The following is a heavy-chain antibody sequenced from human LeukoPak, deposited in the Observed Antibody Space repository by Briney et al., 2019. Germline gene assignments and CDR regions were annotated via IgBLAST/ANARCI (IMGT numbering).Heavy chain of an antibody. CDR3: ARAVSGYYYYYMDV. Sequence: GGSLRLSCAASGFTFSSYWMSWVRQAPGKGLEWVANIKQDGSEKYYVDSVKGRFTISRDNAKNSLYLQMNSLRAEDTAVYYCARAVSGYYYYYMDVRGKGTTVTVSS. V-gene: IGHV3-7*01. CDR1: GFTFSSYW. D-gene: IGHD1-14*01. CDR2: IKQDGSEK. J-gene: IGHJ6*03.